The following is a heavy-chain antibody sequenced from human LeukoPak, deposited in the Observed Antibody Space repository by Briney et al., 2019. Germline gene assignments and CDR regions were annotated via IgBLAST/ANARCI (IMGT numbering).Heavy chain of an antibody. J-gene: IGHJ4*02. CDR1: GGTFSSYA. D-gene: IGHD6-19*01. CDR3: ARDAGYSSGSDY. CDR2: IIPILGIA. Sequence: SVKVSCKASGGTFSSYAISWVRQAPGQGLEWMGRIIPILGIANYAQKFQGRVTITADKSTSTAYMELSSLRSEDTAVYYCARDAGYSSGSDYWGQGTLVTVSS. V-gene: IGHV1-69*04.